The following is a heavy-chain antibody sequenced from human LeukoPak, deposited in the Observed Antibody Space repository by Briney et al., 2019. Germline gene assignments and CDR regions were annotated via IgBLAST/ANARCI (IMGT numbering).Heavy chain of an antibody. CDR3: AKGRITMTEDY. CDR2: IKPDGSEK. V-gene: IGHV3-7*02. Sequence: PGGSLRLSCAASGFNFRSYYMSWVRQAPGKGLEWVASIKPDGSEKSYVDSVKGRFTISRDNSKNTLYLQMSSLRAEDTAVYFRAKGRITMTEDYWGQGTLVTVSS. D-gene: IGHD3-22*01. CDR1: GFNFRSYY. J-gene: IGHJ4*02.